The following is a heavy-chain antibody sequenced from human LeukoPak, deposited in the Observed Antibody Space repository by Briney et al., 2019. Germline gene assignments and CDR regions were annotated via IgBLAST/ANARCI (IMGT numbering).Heavy chain of an antibody. Sequence: PGGSLRLSCAASGFACSSNWMHWVRQTPGKGLVWVSRINSGGSGTSYADSVEGRFTISRDNAKNTLYLQMNSLKGEDTAVYYCATSLGPLTEYWGQGTLVTVSS. J-gene: IGHJ4*02. CDR2: INSGGSGT. D-gene: IGHD7-27*01. CDR1: GFACSSNW. CDR3: ATSLGPLTEY. V-gene: IGHV3-74*01.